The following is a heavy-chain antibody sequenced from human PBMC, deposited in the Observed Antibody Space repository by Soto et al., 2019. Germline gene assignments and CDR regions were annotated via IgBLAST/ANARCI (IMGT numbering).Heavy chain of an antibody. J-gene: IGHJ6*04. CDR2: IDPIDSYT. V-gene: IGHV5-10-1*01. CDR3: ARRPNMSRRGETFSYYYYGMDV. D-gene: IGHD3-16*01. CDR1: GYSFTSYW. Sequence: GESLKISCKGSGYSFTSYWISWVRQMPGKGLEWMGRIDPIDSYTNYSPSFQGHVTISADKSISTAYLQWSSLKASDTAMYYCARRPNMSRRGETFSYYYYGMDVWGKGTRVTVSS.